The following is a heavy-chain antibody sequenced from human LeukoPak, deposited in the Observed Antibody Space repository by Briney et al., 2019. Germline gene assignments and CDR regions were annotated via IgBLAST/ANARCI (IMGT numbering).Heavy chain of an antibody. Sequence: GGSLRLSCAASGFTFSSYSMNWVRQAPGKGLEWVSSISSSSDYIYYADSMKGRFTVSRDNARNSLYLQMNSLRAEDTAVYYCARIETYCSGGSCHSNEYWGQGTLVTVSS. V-gene: IGHV3-21*01. CDR2: ISSSSDYI. CDR1: GFTFSSYS. J-gene: IGHJ4*02. CDR3: ARIETYCSGGSCHSNEY. D-gene: IGHD2-15*01.